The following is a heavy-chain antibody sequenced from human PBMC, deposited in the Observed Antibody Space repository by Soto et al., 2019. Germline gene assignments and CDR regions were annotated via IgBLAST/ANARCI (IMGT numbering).Heavy chain of an antibody. CDR3: ARDLGKVFRYFDRSADYYGMDV. J-gene: IGHJ6*02. CDR1: GFTFSSYT. D-gene: IGHD3-9*01. V-gene: IGHV3-48*04. Sequence: SGWSLRLSCAASGFTFSSYTMNWVRQAPGKGLEWVSYISSSSSTIYYADSVKGRFTISRDNAKNSLYLQMNSLRAEDTAVYYCARDLGKVFRYFDRSADYYGMDVWGQGTTVTVS. CDR2: ISSSSSTI.